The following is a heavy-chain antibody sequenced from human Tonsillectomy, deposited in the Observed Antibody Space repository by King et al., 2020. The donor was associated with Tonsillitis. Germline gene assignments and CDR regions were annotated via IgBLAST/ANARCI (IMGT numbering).Heavy chain of an antibody. CDR1: GYTFTGYY. J-gene: IGHJ5*02. Sequence: QVQLVESGAEVKKPGASVKVSCKASGYTFTGYYMHWVRQAPGQGLEWRGWINPNSGGTHYAQKFQGRVTMTRDTSISTAYMELSRLRPDDTAVYYCATKNSIAAAEKLWFDPWGQGTLVTVSS. V-gene: IGHV1-2*02. CDR2: INPNSGGT. D-gene: IGHD6-13*01. CDR3: ATKNSIAAAEKLWFDP.